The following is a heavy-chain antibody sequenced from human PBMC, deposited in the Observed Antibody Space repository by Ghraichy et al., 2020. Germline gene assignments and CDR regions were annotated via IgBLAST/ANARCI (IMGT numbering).Heavy chain of an antibody. CDR2: ISGDGSST. CDR3: AKHGNSYGAFDI. Sequence: GGSLRLSCAASGFSFSGNWMHWVRQAPGKGLVWVSRISGDGSSTTYADSVKGRFTISRDNAKSTLYLQMNSLRAEDTAVYYCAKHGNSYGAFDIWGQGTMVTVSS. CDR1: GFSFSGNW. J-gene: IGHJ3*02. D-gene: IGHD1-26*01. V-gene: IGHV3-74*01.